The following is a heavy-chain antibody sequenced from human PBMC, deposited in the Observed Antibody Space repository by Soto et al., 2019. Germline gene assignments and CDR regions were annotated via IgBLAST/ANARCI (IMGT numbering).Heavy chain of an antibody. CDR2: INAGNGNT. CDR3: ARDDSSGYYYFDY. J-gene: IGHJ4*02. CDR1: GYTFTSYA. D-gene: IGHD3-22*01. V-gene: IGHV1-3*01. Sequence: GASVKVSCKASGYTFTSYAMHWVRQAPGQRLEWMGWINAGNGNTKYSQKFQGRVTITRDTSASTAYMELSSLRSEDTAVYHCARDDSSGYYYFDYWGQGTLVTVSS.